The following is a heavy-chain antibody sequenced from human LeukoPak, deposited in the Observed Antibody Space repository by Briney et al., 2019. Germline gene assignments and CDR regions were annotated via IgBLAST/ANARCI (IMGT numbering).Heavy chain of an antibody. J-gene: IGHJ4*02. CDR3: ASDRFYFGV. Sequence: AGGSPRLSCAASGFTFSSYWMHWVRQAPGKGLEWVANIKLDGTEKYYVDSVKGRFTISRDNAKNSLYLQMNSLRAEDTAVYYCASDRFYFGVWGQGTLVTVSS. CDR2: IKLDGTEK. CDR1: GFTFSSYW. V-gene: IGHV3-7*05. D-gene: IGHD3-16*01.